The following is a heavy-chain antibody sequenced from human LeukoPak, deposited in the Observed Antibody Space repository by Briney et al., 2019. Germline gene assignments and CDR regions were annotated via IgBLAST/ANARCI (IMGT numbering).Heavy chain of an antibody. CDR1: GYTFTGYY. Sequence: ASVKVSCKASGYTFTGYYMHWVRQAPGQGLEWMGWINPNSGGTNYAQEFQGRVTMTRDTSISTAYMELSRLRSDDTAVYYCARDRLWFGELYSPSFDYWGQGTLVTVSS. CDR3: ARDRLWFGELYSPSFDY. CDR2: INPNSGGT. V-gene: IGHV1-2*02. J-gene: IGHJ4*02. D-gene: IGHD3-10*01.